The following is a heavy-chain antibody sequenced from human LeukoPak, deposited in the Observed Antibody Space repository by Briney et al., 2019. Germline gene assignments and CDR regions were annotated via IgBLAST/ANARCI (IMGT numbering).Heavy chain of an antibody. CDR1: GGTFSSYA. Sequence: ASVKVSCKASGGTFSSYAISWVRQAPGQGLEWMGGIIPIFGTANYAQKFQGRVTITTDESTSTAYMELSSLRSEDTAVYYCARDSPPPLQTTVQSYYYYYYMHVWGKGTTVTVSS. V-gene: IGHV1-69*05. J-gene: IGHJ6*03. D-gene: IGHD4-11*01. CDR3: ARDSPPPLQTTVQSYYYYYYMHV. CDR2: IIPIFGTA.